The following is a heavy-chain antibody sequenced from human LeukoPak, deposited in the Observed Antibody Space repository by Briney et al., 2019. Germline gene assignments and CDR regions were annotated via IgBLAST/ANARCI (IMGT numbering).Heavy chain of an antibody. CDR3: AAPGYCSSTSCLPFDAFDI. Sequence: SVKVSCKASGYTFTYRHLHWVRQVPGQALEWMGWITPFNGNTNYAQKFQDRVTITRDRSMTTAYMELSSLRSEDTAMYYCAAPGYCSSTSCLPFDAFDIWGQGTMVTVSS. CDR1: GYTFTYRH. V-gene: IGHV1-45*02. CDR2: ITPFNGNT. D-gene: IGHD2-2*01. J-gene: IGHJ3*02.